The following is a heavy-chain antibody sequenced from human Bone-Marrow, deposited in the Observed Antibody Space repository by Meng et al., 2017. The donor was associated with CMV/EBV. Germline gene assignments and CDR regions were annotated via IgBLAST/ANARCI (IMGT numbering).Heavy chain of an antibody. CDR2: IIPILGIA. V-gene: IGHV1-69*10. CDR3: ASGEAGGSSWDY. D-gene: IGHD3-10*01. J-gene: IGHJ4*02. Sequence: SVKVSCKASGGTFSSYAISWVRQAPGQGLEWMGGIIPILGIANYAQKFQGRVTITADKSTSTAYMELSSLRSEDTAVYYCASGEAGGSSWDYWGQGTLVTVSS. CDR1: GGTFSSYA.